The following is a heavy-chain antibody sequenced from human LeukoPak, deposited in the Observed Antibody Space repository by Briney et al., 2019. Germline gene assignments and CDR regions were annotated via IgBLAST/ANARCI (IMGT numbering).Heavy chain of an antibody. CDR3: AREFATMIVVVTATAAFDI. V-gene: IGHV4-4*07. D-gene: IGHD3-22*01. CDR2: IYTSGST. J-gene: IGHJ3*02. Sequence: SETLSLTCTVSGGSISSYYWSWIRQPAGKGLEWIGRIYTSGSTNYNPSLKSRVTISVDTSKNQFSLKLSSVTAADTAVYYCAREFATMIVVVTATAAFDIWGQGTMVTVSS. CDR1: GGSISSYY.